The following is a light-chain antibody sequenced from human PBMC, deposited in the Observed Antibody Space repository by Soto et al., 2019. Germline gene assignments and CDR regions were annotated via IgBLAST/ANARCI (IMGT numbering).Light chain of an antibody. CDR2: WAS. V-gene: IGKV4-1*01. J-gene: IGKJ1*01. CDR1: QSVLYSSNNKNY. Sequence: DIVMTQSPDSLAVSLGERATINCKSSQSVLYSSNNKNYLAWYQQKPGQPPKLLMDWASTRESGVPDRFSGSRSRTDFTLTISSLQAEDVVVYYCQQYYRPWTFGQGTKVEIK. CDR3: QQYYRPWT.